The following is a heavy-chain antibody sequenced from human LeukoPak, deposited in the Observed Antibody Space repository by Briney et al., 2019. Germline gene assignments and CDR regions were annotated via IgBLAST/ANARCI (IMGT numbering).Heavy chain of an antibody. CDR2: FDPEDGET. J-gene: IGHJ6*03. CDR1: GYTLTELS. CDR3: ASLGYCSSTSCYYYYMDV. D-gene: IGHD2-2*01. Sequence: ASVKVSCKVSGYTLTELSMHWVRQAPGKGLEWMGGFDPEDGETIYAQKFQGRVTMTEDTSTGTAYMELSSLRSEDTAVYYCASLGYCSSTSCYYYYMDVWGKGTTVTVSS. V-gene: IGHV1-24*01.